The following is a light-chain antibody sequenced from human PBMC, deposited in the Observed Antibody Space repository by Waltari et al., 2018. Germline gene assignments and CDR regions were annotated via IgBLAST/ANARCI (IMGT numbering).Light chain of an antibody. V-gene: IGLV2-23*01. CDR3: CSYAPGNTYV. J-gene: IGLJ1*01. Sequence: QSALTQPASVSGSPGQSIPISCTGTSSDVGSYNLVSWYQQSPGKAPKLMILSDSFSGSKADNTASLTNSGLQAEDEADYYCCSYAPGNTYVFGTGTKVTVL. CDR1: SSDVGSYNL.